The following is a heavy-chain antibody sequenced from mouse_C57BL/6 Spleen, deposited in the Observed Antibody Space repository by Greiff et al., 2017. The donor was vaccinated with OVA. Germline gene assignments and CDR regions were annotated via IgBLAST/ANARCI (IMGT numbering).Heavy chain of an antibody. V-gene: IGHV1-78*01. CDR1: GYTFTDHT. J-gene: IGHJ3*01. Sequence: VQVVESDAELVKPGASVKISCKVSGYTFTDHTIHWLKQRPEQGLEWIGYIYPRDGSTKYNEKFKGKATLTADKSSSTAYMQLNSLTSEDSAVYFCARAYYDSPFAYWGQGTLVTVSA. CDR2: IYPRDGST. CDR3: ARAYYDSPFAY. D-gene: IGHD2-4*01.